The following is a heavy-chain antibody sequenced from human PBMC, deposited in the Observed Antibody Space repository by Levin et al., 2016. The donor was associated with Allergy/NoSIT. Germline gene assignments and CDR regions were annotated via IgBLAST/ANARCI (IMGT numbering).Heavy chain of an antibody. Sequence: SETLSLTCTVSGGSISSGSYYWSWIRQPPGKGLEWIGSIYYSGSTYYNPSLKSRVTISIDTPKNQFSLKLTSVTAADTAVYYCARHGTYCSSTTCYVDWFDPWGQGTLVTVSS. CDR2: IYYSGST. CDR3: ARHGTYCSSTTCYVDWFDP. D-gene: IGHD2-2*01. J-gene: IGHJ5*02. V-gene: IGHV4-39*01. CDR1: GGSISSGSYY.